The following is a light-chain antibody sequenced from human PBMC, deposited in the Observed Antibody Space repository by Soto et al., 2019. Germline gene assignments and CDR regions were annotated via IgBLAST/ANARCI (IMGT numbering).Light chain of an antibody. V-gene: IGKV4-1*01. Sequence: DIVMTQSPDSLTVSRGERAAANCTSSHSVLYSSNNKNYLAWYQQRPGQPPKLLIYWASTRESGVPERFSGSGSGTDFTLTSSNLQAEDVAVYYCQQYYSDPPTFGQGTKLEIK. CDR1: HSVLYSSNNKNY. CDR3: QQYYSDPPT. CDR2: WAS. J-gene: IGKJ2*01.